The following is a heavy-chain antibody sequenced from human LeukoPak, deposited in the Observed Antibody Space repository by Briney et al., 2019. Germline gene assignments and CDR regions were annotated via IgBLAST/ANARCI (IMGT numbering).Heavy chain of an antibody. CDR3: TRDGDYYYFDY. V-gene: IGHV3-49*04. J-gene: IGHJ4*02. Sequence: PGGSLRLSCTASGFTFGDYAMSWVRQAPGKGLEWVGFIRSKAYGGTTEYAASVKGRFTISRDDSKSIAYLLMNSLKTEDTAVYYCTRDGDYYYFDYWGQGTLVTVSS. D-gene: IGHD4-17*01. CDR1: GFTFGDYA. CDR2: IRSKAYGGTT.